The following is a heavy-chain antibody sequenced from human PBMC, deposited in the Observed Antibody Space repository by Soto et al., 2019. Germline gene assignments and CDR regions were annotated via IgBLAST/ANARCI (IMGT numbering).Heavy chain of an antibody. Sequence: EVQLVESGGGLVQPGGSLRLSCSASGFTFSTYWMNWVRQAPGVGLEEVAMINPDGSAKFYVDSVKGRFTISRDNAKNSLFLQMNGLRAEDTAIYYCARDPGWRAFDSWGQGTLVTVSS. CDR2: INPDGSAK. V-gene: IGHV3-7*03. CDR1: GFTFSTYW. CDR3: ARDPGWRAFDS. J-gene: IGHJ4*02.